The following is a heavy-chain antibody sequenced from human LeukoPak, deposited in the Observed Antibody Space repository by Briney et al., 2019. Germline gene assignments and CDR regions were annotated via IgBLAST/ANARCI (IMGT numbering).Heavy chain of an antibody. CDR3: ARDRGAID. V-gene: IGHV4-61*02. J-gene: IGHJ4*02. CDR1: GGSISSGTYY. CDR2: IYTSGST. Sequence: PSETLSLTCTVSGGSISSGTYYWSWIRQPAGKGLEWIGRIYTSGSTNYNPSLKSRVNISVDTSKNQFSLKLSSVTAADTAVYYCARDRGAIDWGQGTLVTVSS. D-gene: IGHD4/OR15-4a*01.